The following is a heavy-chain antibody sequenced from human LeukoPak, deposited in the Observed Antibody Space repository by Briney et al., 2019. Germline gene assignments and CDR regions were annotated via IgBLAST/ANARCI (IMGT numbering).Heavy chain of an antibody. CDR3: AKDRRGRYYGSRNYYIPSNWFDP. CDR1: GFTFTSYA. V-gene: IGHV3-23*01. CDR2: ISASGGGT. J-gene: IGHJ5*02. Sequence: GGSLRLSCAASGFTFTSYAMTWVRQAPGKGLDWVSSISASGGGTYYAGSVKGRFTISRDYSLNTLYLQMSSLRAEDTAIYYCAKDRRGRYYGSRNYYIPSNWFDPWGQGTLVTVSS. D-gene: IGHD3-10*01.